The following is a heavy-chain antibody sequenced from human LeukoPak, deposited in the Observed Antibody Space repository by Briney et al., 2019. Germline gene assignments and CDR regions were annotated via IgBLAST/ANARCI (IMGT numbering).Heavy chain of an antibody. V-gene: IGHV4-59*08. Sequence: PSETLSLTCTVSGGSISTYFWSWIRQSPGKGLEWIGYIYYSGTTYYNPSLRSRVTLSVDTSKNQFSLRLNSVTAADTAVYYCARKRYDDPYFFDYWGQGTLVTVSS. D-gene: IGHD3-22*01. CDR3: ARKRYDDPYFFDY. J-gene: IGHJ4*02. CDR1: GGSISTYF. CDR2: IYYSGTT.